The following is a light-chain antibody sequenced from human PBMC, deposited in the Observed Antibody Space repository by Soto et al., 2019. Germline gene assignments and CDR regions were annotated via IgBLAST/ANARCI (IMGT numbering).Light chain of an antibody. Sequence: DIQMTQSPSTLSASVGDRVTITCRASQSISTWLAWYQQKPGKAPKLLIYKASSLEGGVPSRFGGSGSGTLFNITINSLHPDEFATYYGQQYNTYPLTFGGGTKVDIK. CDR3: QQYNTYPLT. V-gene: IGKV1-5*03. CDR2: KAS. J-gene: IGKJ4*01. CDR1: QSISTW.